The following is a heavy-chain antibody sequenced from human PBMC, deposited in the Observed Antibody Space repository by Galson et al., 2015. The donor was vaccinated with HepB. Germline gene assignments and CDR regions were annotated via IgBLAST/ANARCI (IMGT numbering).Heavy chain of an antibody. J-gene: IGHJ5*02. Sequence: SLKVSCKASGYTFSTYCIPWVRQAPGKGLEWVGWINTYNRNTKYARTFKGRVTMTTDTFTSTAYMELKTLRSDDTAFYYCARGAFVGGVGGSQNKWFALWGQGTLVTVSS. V-gene: IGHV1-18*04. CDR1: GYTFSTYC. D-gene: IGHD2-15*01. CDR3: ARGAFVGGVGGSQNKWFAL. CDR2: INTYNRNT.